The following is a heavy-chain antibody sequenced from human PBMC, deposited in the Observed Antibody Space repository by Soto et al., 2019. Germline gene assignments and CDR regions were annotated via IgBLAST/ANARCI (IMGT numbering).Heavy chain of an antibody. CDR1: GDSISSDYYH. J-gene: IGHJ6*02. CDR2: IHHSGSI. Sequence: QVQLQQSGPGLVKPSQTLSLTCTVSGDSISSDYYHWTWIRQSPGKGLEWIGYIHHSGSILYNPSLKSRVTISVDTSKNQCSRLLTSVTAADTAVYFCAREDDGGDSLDVWGQGTTVTVSS. V-gene: IGHV4-30-4*08. CDR3: AREDDGGDSLDV. D-gene: IGHD2-21*02.